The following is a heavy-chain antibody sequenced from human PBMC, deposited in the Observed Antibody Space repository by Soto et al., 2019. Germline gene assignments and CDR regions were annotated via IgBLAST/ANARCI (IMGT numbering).Heavy chain of an antibody. CDR1: GFTFRSYG. J-gene: IGHJ6*02. V-gene: IGHV3-30*18. Sequence: GGSLRLSCAASGFTFRSYGMHWVRQAPGKGLEWVAIISYDGSNKYYPDSVKGRFTISRDKSKNTLYLQMNSLRVEDTAVYYCAKDRLANPPYYYYYYGMDVWGQGTTVTVSS. CDR2: ISYDGSNK. D-gene: IGHD6-25*01. CDR3: AKDRLANPPYYYYYYGMDV.